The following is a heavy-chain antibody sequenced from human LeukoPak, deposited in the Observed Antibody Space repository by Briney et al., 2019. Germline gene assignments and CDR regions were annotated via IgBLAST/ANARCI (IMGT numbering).Heavy chain of an antibody. CDR1: GGTFSSYA. Sequence: ASVKVSCKASGGTFSSYAISWVRQAPGQGLEWMGRIIPIFGTANYAQKFQGRVTITTDESTSTAYMELSSLRSEDTAEYYCARFSSSGNDYWGQGTLVTVSS. D-gene: IGHD6-6*01. CDR3: ARFSSSGNDY. J-gene: IGHJ4*02. V-gene: IGHV1-69*05. CDR2: IIPIFGTA.